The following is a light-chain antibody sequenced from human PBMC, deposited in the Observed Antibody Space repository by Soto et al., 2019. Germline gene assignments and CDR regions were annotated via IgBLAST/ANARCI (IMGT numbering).Light chain of an antibody. Sequence: QSVLTQPASVSGSPGQSITISCTGTSNDVGGYNYVSWYQQHPGKAPKVIIYDVNYRPSGVSDRFSGSKSGNTASLTISGLQAEDEADYYCSSYTTISLYVFGPVTMVTVL. CDR3: SSYTTISLYV. V-gene: IGLV2-14*01. CDR1: SNDVGGYNY. CDR2: DVN. J-gene: IGLJ1*01.